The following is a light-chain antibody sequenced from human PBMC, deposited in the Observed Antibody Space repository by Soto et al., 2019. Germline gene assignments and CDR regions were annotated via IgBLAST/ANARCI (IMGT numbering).Light chain of an antibody. V-gene: IGKV1-8*01. CDR1: QGISSY. CDR3: QQYYSSWT. J-gene: IGKJ1*01. CDR2: AAS. Sequence: AIRMTQSPSSLSASTGDRVTITCRASQGISSYLAWYQQKPGKAPKLLIYAASTLQSGVPSRFSGSGSGTDFTLTISCLQSVDFATYYCQQYYSSWTFGQGTKVEIK.